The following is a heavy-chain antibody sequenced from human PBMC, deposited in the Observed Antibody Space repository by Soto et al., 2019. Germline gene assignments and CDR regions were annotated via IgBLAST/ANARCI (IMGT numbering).Heavy chain of an antibody. D-gene: IGHD3-16*01. Sequence: QVQLVQSGAEVKKPGSSVKVSCKASGGTFSSYTISWVRQAPGQGLEWMGRIIPILGIANYAQKFQGRVTITADKSTSTAYMELSSLRSEDTAVYYCARAQGEMATTGDGDYWGQGTLVTVSS. J-gene: IGHJ4*02. V-gene: IGHV1-69*02. CDR1: GGTFSSYT. CDR2: IIPILGIA. CDR3: ARAQGEMATTGDGDY.